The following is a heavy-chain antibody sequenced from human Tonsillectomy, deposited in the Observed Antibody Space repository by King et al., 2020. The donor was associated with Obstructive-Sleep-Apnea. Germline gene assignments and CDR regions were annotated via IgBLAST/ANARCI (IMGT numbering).Heavy chain of an antibody. CDR3: AGPVAYCGGDCYSKYYYYGMDV. V-gene: IGHV3-48*01. CDR2: IISSSSTI. Sequence: VQLVESGGGLVQPGGSLRLSCAASGFTFSIYSMNWVRQAPGKGLEWVSYIISSSSTIYYADSVKGRFTISRDNAKNSLYLQMNSLRAEDTAVYYCAGPVAYCGGDCYSKYYYYGMDVWGQGTTVTVSS. J-gene: IGHJ6*02. CDR1: GFTFSIYS. D-gene: IGHD2-21*02.